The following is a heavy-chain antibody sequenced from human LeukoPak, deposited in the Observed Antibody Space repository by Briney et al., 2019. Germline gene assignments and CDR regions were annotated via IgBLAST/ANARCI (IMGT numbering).Heavy chain of an antibody. J-gene: IGHJ4*02. Sequence: WGSLRLSCAASGFSFSTASLSWCRQPPGKGLQWISDISGSSTTIYYADSVKGRFTISRDSARNSLYLQMNDLTAADTAVYGPHFDYWGQGSLVTVSS. CDR1: GFSFSTAS. CDR2: ISGSSTTI. V-gene: IGHV3-48*01. CDR3: HFDY.